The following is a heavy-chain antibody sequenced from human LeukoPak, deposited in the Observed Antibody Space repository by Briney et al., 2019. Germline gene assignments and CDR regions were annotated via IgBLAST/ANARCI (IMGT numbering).Heavy chain of an antibody. Sequence: SSETLSLTCTVSGGSISSGSYYWSWIRQPAGKGLEWIGRIYTSGSTNYNPSLKSRVTISVDTSKNQFSLKLSSVTAADTAVYYCARGLLYCSGGSCYYGFDYWGQGTLVTVSS. CDR2: IYTSGST. J-gene: IGHJ4*02. D-gene: IGHD2-15*01. CDR1: GGSISSGSYY. CDR3: ARGLLYCSGGSCYYGFDY. V-gene: IGHV4-61*02.